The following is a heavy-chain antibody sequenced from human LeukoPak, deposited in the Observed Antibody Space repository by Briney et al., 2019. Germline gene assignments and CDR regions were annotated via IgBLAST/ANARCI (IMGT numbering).Heavy chain of an antibody. CDR3: AKPAHKYGPSNFDY. D-gene: IGHD2/OR15-2a*01. CDR1: GFTFTTFW. J-gene: IGHJ4*02. CDR2: ISGSGAST. Sequence: QPGGSLRLSCAASGFTFTTFWMSWVRQAPGKGLEWVSAISGSGASTYYADSVKGRFTISRDNSKSTLYLQMNSLRAEDTALYYCAKPAHKYGPSNFDYWGQGTLVTVSS. V-gene: IGHV3-23*01.